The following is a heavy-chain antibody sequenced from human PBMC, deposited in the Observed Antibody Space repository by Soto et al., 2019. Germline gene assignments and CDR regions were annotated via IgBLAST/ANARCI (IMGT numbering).Heavy chain of an antibody. CDR3: AREQWRGAWIDP. J-gene: IGHJ5*02. Sequence: QVQLVQSGAEVKKPGASVKVSCKASGYSFSSNGISWVRQAPGQGLEWMGWISAYNGNTNYAQKLQGRVTMTTDTPTNTAYMELRSLKSDDTAIYYCAREQWRGAWIDPWGQGTLVTVSS. CDR2: ISAYNGNT. CDR1: GYSFSSNG. D-gene: IGHD6-19*01. V-gene: IGHV1-18*01.